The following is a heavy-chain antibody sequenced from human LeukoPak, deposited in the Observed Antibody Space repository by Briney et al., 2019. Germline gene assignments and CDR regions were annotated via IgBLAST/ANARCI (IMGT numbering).Heavy chain of an antibody. CDR1: GFTFSSYW. CDR2: IKTDGSIT. V-gene: IGHV3-74*01. CDR3: ASSLGALI. Sequence: PGGSLRLSCEASGFTFSSYWMHCVRQAPGKGLVWVSRIKTDGSITNYADSVKGRFTISRDNAKNTVYLQMNSLRAEDTAVYYCASSLGALIWGQGTLVTVPS. D-gene: IGHD1-26*01. J-gene: IGHJ4*02.